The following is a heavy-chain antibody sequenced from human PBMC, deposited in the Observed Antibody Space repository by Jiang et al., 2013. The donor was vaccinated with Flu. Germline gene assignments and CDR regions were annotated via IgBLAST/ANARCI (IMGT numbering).Heavy chain of an antibody. Sequence: VESGAEVKKPGASVKVSCKASGYTFTSYGISWVRQAPGQGLEWMGWISAYNGNTNYAQKLQGRVTMTTDTSTSTAYMELRSLRSDDTAVYYCARVSVPNPITMIVVAPPDYYFDYWGQGTLVTVSS. CDR2: ISAYNGNT. CDR3: ARVSVPNPITMIVVAPPDYYFDY. D-gene: IGHD3-22*01. CDR1: GYTFTSYG. V-gene: IGHV1-18*04. J-gene: IGHJ4*02.